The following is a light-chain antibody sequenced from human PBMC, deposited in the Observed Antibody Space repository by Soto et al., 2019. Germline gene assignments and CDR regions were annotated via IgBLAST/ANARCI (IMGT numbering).Light chain of an antibody. J-gene: IGKJ1*01. V-gene: IGKV2D-29*01. Sequence: DIVLTQTPLSLSVTPGQPASISCKSSQSLGFRDGKTYFYWYLQKPGQPPHLLIYAVSNRFYGVPDRFSGSGSGTDFTLRISRVEAEDVGIYYCMQTVAAPWTFGQGTKVEI. CDR2: AVS. CDR1: QSLGFRDGKTY. CDR3: MQTVAAPWT.